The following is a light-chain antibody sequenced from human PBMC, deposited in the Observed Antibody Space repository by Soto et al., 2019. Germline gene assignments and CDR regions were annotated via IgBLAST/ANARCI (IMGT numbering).Light chain of an antibody. J-gene: IGLJ1*01. V-gene: IGLV2-14*02. CDR1: SSDVGSYNL. Sequence: QSALTQPASVSGSPGQSITISCTGTSSDVGSYNLVSWYQQYPGKAPKLMIYEVSYRPSGVSNRFSGSKSGNTASLTTSGLQAEDEADYYCSSFTTSSTRVFGIGTKLTVL. CDR3: SSFTTSSTRV. CDR2: EVS.